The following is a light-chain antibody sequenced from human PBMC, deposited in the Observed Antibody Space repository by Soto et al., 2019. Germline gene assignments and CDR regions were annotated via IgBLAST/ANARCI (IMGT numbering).Light chain of an antibody. J-gene: IGKJ5*01. V-gene: IGKV1-27*01. CDR3: QKFNTAALT. CDR2: SAS. CDR1: QDISVY. Sequence: DIQMTQSPSSLSASVGDRVTITCRASQDISVYLAWYQQKPWKVPNLLIYSASTLQSGVPSRFSGSGSGTDFTLTISSLQPADVATYYCQKFNTAALTFGQGTRLEIK.